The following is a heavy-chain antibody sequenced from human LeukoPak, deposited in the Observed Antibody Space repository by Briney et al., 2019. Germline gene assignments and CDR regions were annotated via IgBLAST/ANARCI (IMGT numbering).Heavy chain of an antibody. CDR1: GGSISSHF. CDR2: IHYSGST. J-gene: IGHJ6*03. D-gene: IGHD3-22*01. Sequence: SETLPLTCAVSGGSISSHFWSWIRQPPGKGLEWIGHIHYSGSTNYNPSLKSRVTISVDTSKDQFSLKLSSVTAADTAVYYCARDRWDYYDSSGYEDYYYYYYMDVWGKGTTVTVSS. V-gene: IGHV4-59*11. CDR3: ARDRWDYYDSSGYEDYYYYYYMDV.